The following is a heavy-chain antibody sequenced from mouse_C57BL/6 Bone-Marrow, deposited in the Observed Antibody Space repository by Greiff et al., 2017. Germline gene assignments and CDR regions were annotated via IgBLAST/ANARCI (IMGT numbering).Heavy chain of an antibody. CDR1: GFTFSSYT. D-gene: IGHD1-1*01. V-gene: IGHV5-9*01. CDR2: ISGGGGNT. J-gene: IGHJ1*03. Sequence: EVKVVESGGGLVKPGGSLKLSCAASGFTFSSYTMSWVRQTPEKRLEWVATISGGGGNTYYPDSVKGRFTISRDNAKNTLYLQMSSLRSEDTALYYCAKRDYGSSSFWYFDVWGTGTTVTVSS. CDR3: AKRDYGSSSFWYFDV.